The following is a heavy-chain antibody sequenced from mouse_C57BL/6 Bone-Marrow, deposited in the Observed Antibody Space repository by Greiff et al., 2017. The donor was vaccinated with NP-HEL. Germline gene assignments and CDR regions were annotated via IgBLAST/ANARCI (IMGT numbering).Heavy chain of an antibody. CDR1: GYSITSGYY. CDR3: ARGGYDYDVGYFDY. Sequence: EVQRVESGPGLVKPSQSLSLTCSVTGYSITSGYYWNWIRQFPGNKLEWMGYISYDGSNNYNPSLKNRISITRDTSKNQFFLKLNSVTTEDTATYYCARGGYDYDVGYFDYWGQGTTLTVSS. J-gene: IGHJ2*01. D-gene: IGHD2-4*01. V-gene: IGHV3-6*01. CDR2: ISYDGSN.